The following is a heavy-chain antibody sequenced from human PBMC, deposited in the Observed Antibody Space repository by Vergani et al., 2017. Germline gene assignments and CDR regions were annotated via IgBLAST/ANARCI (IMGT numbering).Heavy chain of an antibody. CDR1: GFTFSSYW. V-gene: IGHV3-74*02. D-gene: IGHD3-16*01. CDR3: HLHKPNSVGVPDY. Sequence: VQLVESGGGLVKPGGSLRLSCAASGFTFSSYWMHWVRQAPGKGLVWVSRINSDGSSTSYADSVKGRFTISRDNAKNTLYLQMNSLRAEDTAVYYCHLHKPNSVGVPDYWGQGTLVTVSS. J-gene: IGHJ4*02. CDR2: INSDGSST.